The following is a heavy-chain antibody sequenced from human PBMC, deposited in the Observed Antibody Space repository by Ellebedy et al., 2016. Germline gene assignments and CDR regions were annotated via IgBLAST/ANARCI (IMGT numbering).Heavy chain of an antibody. V-gene: IGHV4-59*08. CDR2: MYYSANT. J-gene: IGHJ4*02. CDR1: GASISSYH. CDR3: ARKDGDY. Sequence: GSLRLXXTVSGASISSYHWTWFRQPPGKGLEWIGYMYYSANTNYNPSLKSRVTMSGDTSKNQISLKLTSVTAADTAVYYCARKDGDYWGQGTLVTVSS.